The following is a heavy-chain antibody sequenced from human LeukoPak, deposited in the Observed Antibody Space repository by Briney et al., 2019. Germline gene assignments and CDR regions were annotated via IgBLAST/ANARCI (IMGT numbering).Heavy chain of an antibody. V-gene: IGHV4-59*11. CDR3: ARLLDNDSSGHPDTFDM. J-gene: IGHJ3*02. Sequence: PSETLSLTCTVADGSISGHYWSWIRQPPGKGLEWIGYIFYTGRTRYNPSLQSRVTISLDTSKSHFSLKLTSVTAADTAAYYCARLLDNDSSGHPDTFDMWGQGTMVTVSS. CDR1: DGSISGHY. CDR2: IFYTGRT. D-gene: IGHD3-22*01.